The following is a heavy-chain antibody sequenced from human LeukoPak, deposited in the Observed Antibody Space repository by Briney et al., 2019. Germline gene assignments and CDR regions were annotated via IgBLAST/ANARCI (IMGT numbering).Heavy chain of an antibody. D-gene: IGHD3-22*01. V-gene: IGHV3-49*04. CDR1: EFTFGDYA. Sequence: PGRSLRLSCTASEFTFGDYAISWVRQAPGKGLEWLGFIRSKDNDGTTDYAASVKGRFTISRDDSKSIAYLQMNSLKTEDTAVYYCTTHTSGGSGYLSADAFDIWGQGTMVTVSS. CDR3: TTHTSGGSGYLSADAFDI. CDR2: IRSKDNDGTT. J-gene: IGHJ3*02.